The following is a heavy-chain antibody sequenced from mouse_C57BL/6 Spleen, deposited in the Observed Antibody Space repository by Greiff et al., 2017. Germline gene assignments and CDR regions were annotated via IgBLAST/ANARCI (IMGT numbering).Heavy chain of an antibody. Sequence: QVQLQQSGPELVKPGASVKISCKASGYAFSSSWMNWVKQRPGKGLEWIGRIYPGDGDTNYNGKFKGKATLTADKSSSTAYMQLSSLTSEDSAVYFCARSGNSFDVWGTGTTVTVSS. D-gene: IGHD3-2*02. CDR3: ARSGNSFDV. J-gene: IGHJ1*03. CDR2: IYPGDGDT. V-gene: IGHV1-82*01. CDR1: GYAFSSSW.